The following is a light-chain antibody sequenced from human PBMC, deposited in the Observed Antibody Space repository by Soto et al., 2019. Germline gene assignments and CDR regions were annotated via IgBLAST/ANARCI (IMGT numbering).Light chain of an antibody. CDR2: DAS. V-gene: IGKV1-5*01. CDR3: QQGSTWPWT. CDR1: QNIRNW. J-gene: IGKJ1*01. Sequence: GDSVTITCRASQNIRNWLAWYQQKPGKAPNPLIYDASSLKSGVPARFSGSGSGTDFTLIISSLEPEDFAVYYCQQGSTWPWTFGQGTKVDIK.